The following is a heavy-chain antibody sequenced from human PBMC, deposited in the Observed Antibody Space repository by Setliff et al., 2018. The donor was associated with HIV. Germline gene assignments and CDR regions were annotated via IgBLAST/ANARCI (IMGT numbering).Heavy chain of an antibody. J-gene: IGHJ4*02. CDR2: IYPGDSDT. Sequence: GESLKISCKGSGYTFTSYWIGWVRQMPGKGLEWMGIIYPGDSDTRYSPSFQGRVTISADKSINTAYLQWSTLTASDTAIYYCAGRASKASLDYWGQGTLVTVSS. CDR3: AGRASKASLDY. V-gene: IGHV5-51*01. CDR1: GYTFTSYW.